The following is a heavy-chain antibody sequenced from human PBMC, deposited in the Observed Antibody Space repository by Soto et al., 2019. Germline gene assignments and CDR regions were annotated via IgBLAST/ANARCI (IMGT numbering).Heavy chain of an antibody. J-gene: IGHJ6*02. V-gene: IGHV3-21*01. CDR3: ARARRAQVDYDFWSGNPNPNYYGMDV. CDR2: ISSGSSYI. CDR1: GFTFSSYS. D-gene: IGHD3-3*01. Sequence: PGGSLRLSCAASGFTFSSYSMNWVRQAPGKGLEWVSSISSGSSYIYYADSVKGRFTISRDNAKNSLYLQMNSLRAEDTAVYYGARARRAQVDYDFWSGNPNPNYYGMDVWGQGTTVTVSS.